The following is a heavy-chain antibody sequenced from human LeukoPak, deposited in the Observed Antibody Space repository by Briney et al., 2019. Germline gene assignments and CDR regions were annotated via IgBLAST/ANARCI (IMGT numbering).Heavy chain of an antibody. CDR2: IAYDGSNK. CDR3: AKGSSGSYYPPLDS. CDR1: GLIFSSYG. V-gene: IGHV3-30*18. Sequence: PGRSLRLSCAASGLIFSSYGMHWVRQAPGKGLEWVAVIAYDGSNKYYADSVKGRFTISRDNSKNTVYLQMNSLRGEDTAVYYCAKGSSGSYYPPLDSWGQGTLVTVSS. J-gene: IGHJ4*02. D-gene: IGHD1-26*01.